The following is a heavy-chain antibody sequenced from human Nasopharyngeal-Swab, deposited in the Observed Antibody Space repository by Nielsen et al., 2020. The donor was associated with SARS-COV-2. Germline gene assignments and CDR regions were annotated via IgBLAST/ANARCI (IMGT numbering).Heavy chain of an antibody. CDR1: GFSLSTSGMC. CDR2: IDWADDQ. V-gene: IGHV2-70*01. CDR3: ARTPPTIAAHAFDI. D-gene: IGHD6-13*01. Sequence: SGPTLVKPTQTLTLTCTFSGFSLSTSGMCVSWIRQPPGKALEWLALIDWADDQYYSTSLKTRLTISKDTSKNQVALTVTDMDPVDTATYYCARTPPTIAAHAFDIWGQGTMVTVSS. J-gene: IGHJ3*02.